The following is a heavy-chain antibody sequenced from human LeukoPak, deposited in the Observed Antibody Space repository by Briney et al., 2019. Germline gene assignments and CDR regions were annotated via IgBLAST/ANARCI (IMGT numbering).Heavy chain of an antibody. CDR3: ATRDSSGYSDY. CDR2: IIPILGIA. CDR1: GGTFISYA. J-gene: IGHJ4*02. D-gene: IGHD3-22*01. Sequence: ASVKVSCKASGGTFISYAISWVRQAPGQGLEWMGRIIPILGIANYAQKFQGRVTITADKSTSTAYMELSSLRSEDTAVYYCATRDSSGYSDYWGQGTLVTVSS. V-gene: IGHV1-69*04.